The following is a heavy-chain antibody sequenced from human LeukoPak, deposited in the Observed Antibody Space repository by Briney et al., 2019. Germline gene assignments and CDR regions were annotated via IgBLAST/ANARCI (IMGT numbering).Heavy chain of an antibody. J-gene: IGHJ4*02. CDR3: ARDGGGY. CDR1: GGSFSGYY. D-gene: IGHD2-15*01. CDR2: INHSGST. Sequence: SETLSLTCAVYGGSFSGYYWSWIRQPPGKGLEWIGEINHSGSTNYNPSLKSRVTISVDTSKNQFPLKLSSVTAADTAVYYCARDGGGYWGQGTLVTVSS. V-gene: IGHV4-34*01.